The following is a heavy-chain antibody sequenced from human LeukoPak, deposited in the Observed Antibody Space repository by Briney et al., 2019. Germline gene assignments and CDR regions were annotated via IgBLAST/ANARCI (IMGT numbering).Heavy chain of an antibody. D-gene: IGHD4-17*01. J-gene: IGHJ4*02. CDR2: ISGSGGST. CDR1: GFTFSNYA. V-gene: IGHV3-23*01. Sequence: GGSLRLSCAASGFTFSNYAMSWVRQAPGKGLEWVSAISGSGGSTYYADSVKGRFTISRDNSKNTLYLQMNSLRAEDTAVYYCAKDRTRMTTVTSFDYWGQGTLVTVSS. CDR3: AKDRTRMTTVTSFDY.